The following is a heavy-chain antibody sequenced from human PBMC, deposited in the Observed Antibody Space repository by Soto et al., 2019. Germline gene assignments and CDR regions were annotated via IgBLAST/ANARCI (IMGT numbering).Heavy chain of an antibody. CDR3: ARDAVVVGATDY. V-gene: IGHV4-31*03. CDR2: IYYSGST. D-gene: IGHD1-26*01. Sequence: SETLSLTCTVSGGSISSGGYYWSWIRQHPGKGLEWIGYIYYSGSTYYNPSLKSRVTISVDTSKNQFSLKLSSVTAADTAVYYCARDAVVVGATDYWGQGTLVTVSS. CDR1: GGSISSGGYY. J-gene: IGHJ4*02.